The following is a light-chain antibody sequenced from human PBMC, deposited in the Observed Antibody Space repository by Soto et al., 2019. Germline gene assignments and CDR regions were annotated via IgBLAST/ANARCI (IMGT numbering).Light chain of an antibody. CDR2: KGT. V-gene: IGLV2-23*01. Sequence: QSALAQPASVSGSPGQSITISCTGTSDDVGAYNSVSWYQQLPHKAPQVILYKGTQRPSGVSNRFSGSTSGNAASLTSSGLQADDEADYFCCSSAPESTYVFGTGTKLTVL. CDR1: SDDVGAYNS. J-gene: IGLJ1*01. CDR3: CSSAPESTYV.